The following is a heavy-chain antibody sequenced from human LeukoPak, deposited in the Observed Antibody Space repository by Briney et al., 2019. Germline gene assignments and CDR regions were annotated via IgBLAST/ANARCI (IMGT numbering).Heavy chain of an antibody. CDR2: IYYSGST. V-gene: IGHV4-61*01. CDR3: ARGTTVASLGYYYYYMDV. J-gene: IGHJ6*03. D-gene: IGHD4-23*01. CDR1: GGSISSGSYY. Sequence: SETLSLTCTVSGGSISSGSYYWSWIRQPPGKGLECIGYIYYSGSTNYNPSLKSRVTISIDTSKNQFSLKLNSVTAADTAVYYCARGTTVASLGYYYYYMDVWGKGTTVTVSS.